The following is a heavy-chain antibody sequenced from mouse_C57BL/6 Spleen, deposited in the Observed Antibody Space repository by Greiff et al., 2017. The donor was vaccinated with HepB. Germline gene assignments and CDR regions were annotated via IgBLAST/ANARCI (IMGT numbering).Heavy chain of an antibody. CDR2: ISSGGDYI. V-gene: IGHV5-9-1*02. J-gene: IGHJ4*01. CDR1: GFTFSSYA. CDR3: TLGAMDY. Sequence: DVMLVESGEGLVKPGGSLKLSCAASGFTFSSYAMSWVRQTPEKSLEWVAYISSGGDYIYYADTVKGRFTISRDNARNTLYLQMSSLKSEDTAMYYCTLGAMDYWGQGTSVTVSS.